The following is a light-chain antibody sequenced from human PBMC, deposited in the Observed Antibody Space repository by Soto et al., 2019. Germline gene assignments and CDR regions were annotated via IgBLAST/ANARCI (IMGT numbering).Light chain of an antibody. CDR1: SWHSSYM. CDR3: ETWDSNLRA. J-gene: IGLJ3*02. CDR2: LEGSGSY. Sequence: QLVLTQSSSASASLGSSVKLTCTLSSWHSSYMIAWHQQQPGKAPRYLMKLEGSGSYNKGSAVPDRFLGSSSGADCYLTISNRQFEEEADYYCETWDSNLRAFGGGTKLTVL. V-gene: IGLV4-60*02.